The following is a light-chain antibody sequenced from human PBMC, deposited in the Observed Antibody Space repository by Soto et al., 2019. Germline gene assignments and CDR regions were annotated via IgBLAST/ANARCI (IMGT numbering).Light chain of an antibody. J-gene: IGLJ3*02. CDR1: SSNIGAGYD. Sequence: QSVLTQPPSVSGAPGQRVTISCAGSSSNIGAGYDVHWYQQLPGTATKLIIYGNSNRPSGVPDRFSGSKSGTSASLAITGLQAEDEADYYCQSYDSSLSSLFGGGTKLTVL. V-gene: IGLV1-40*01. CDR3: QSYDSSLSSL. CDR2: GNS.